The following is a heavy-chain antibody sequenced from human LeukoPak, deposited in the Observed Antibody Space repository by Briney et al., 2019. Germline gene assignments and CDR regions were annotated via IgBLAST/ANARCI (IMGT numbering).Heavy chain of an antibody. J-gene: IGHJ3*02. CDR3: ARGRGYYDSSGYYGDAFDI. CDR2: IRYDGSNK. V-gene: IGHV3-30*02. D-gene: IGHD3-22*01. CDR1: GFTFSSYG. Sequence: GGSLRLSCAASGFTFSSYGMHWVRQAPGKGLEWVAFIRYDGSNKYYADSVKGRFTISRDNSKNTLYLQMNSLRAEDTAVYYCARGRGYYDSSGYYGDAFDIWGQGTMVTVSS.